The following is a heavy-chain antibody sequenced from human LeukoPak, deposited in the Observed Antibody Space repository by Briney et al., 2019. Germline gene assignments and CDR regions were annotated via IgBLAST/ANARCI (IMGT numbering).Heavy chain of an antibody. CDR1: GYTFTSYY. CDR3: AREGRGYYDGGWFDP. Sequence: ASVKVSCKASGYTFTSYYMHWVRQAPGRGLEWMGIINPSGGSTSYAQKFQGRVTMTRDTSTSTVYMELSSLRSEDTAVYYCAREGRGYYDGGWFDPWGQGTLVTVSS. D-gene: IGHD3-22*01. V-gene: IGHV1-46*01. CDR2: INPSGGST. J-gene: IGHJ5*02.